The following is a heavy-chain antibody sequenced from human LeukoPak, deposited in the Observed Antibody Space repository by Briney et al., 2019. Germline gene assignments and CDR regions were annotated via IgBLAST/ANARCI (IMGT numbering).Heavy chain of an antibody. D-gene: IGHD1-26*01. CDR3: ARDPYSGSYGDSYYYYMDV. J-gene: IGHJ6*03. Sequence: NPGGSLRLSCAASGFSFSTYNMNWVRQAPGKGLEWVSSITTSSTYIYYADSVKGRFTISRDNAKNSLYLQMNSLRAEDTAVYYCARDPYSGSYGDSYYYYMDVWGKGTTVTISS. V-gene: IGHV3-21*01. CDR2: ITTSSTYI. CDR1: GFSFSTYN.